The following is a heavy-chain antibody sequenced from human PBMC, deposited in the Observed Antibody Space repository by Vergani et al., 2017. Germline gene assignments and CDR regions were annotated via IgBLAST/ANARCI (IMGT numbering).Heavy chain of an antibody. CDR2: NNSDGSST. V-gene: IGHV3-74*01. CDR1: GFTFSSYW. J-gene: IGHJ6*02. Sequence: EVQLVESGGGLVQPGGSLRLSCAASGFTFSSYWMYWVRQAQGKGLVWVSRNNSDGSSTSYADSVKGRITISRDNAKNTLYLQMNSLRAEDTAVYYCGRGSRGSGDYYYGMDVWGQGTTVTVAS. D-gene: IGHD7-27*01. CDR3: GRGSRGSGDYYYGMDV.